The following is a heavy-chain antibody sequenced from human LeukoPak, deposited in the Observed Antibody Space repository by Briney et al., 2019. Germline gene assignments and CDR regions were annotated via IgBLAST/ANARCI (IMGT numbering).Heavy chain of an antibody. Sequence: SDTLSLTCTVSGGYIHTYYWAWIRQPAGKGLEWVARANVGGHRDYNPSLKSRVSMSIDESANQFSLNLMSVTAADTAVYYCARDREHSYGSDFGHWGQGILVTVSA. CDR1: GGYIHTYY. D-gene: IGHD5-18*01. CDR2: ANVGGHR. J-gene: IGHJ4*02. V-gene: IGHV4-4*07. CDR3: ARDREHSYGSDFGH.